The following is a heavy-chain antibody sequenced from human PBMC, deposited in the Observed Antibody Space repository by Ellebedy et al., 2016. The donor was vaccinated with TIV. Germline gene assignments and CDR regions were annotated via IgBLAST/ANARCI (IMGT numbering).Heavy chain of an antibody. D-gene: IGHD5-18*01. CDR2: IKQDGSEK. CDR1: GFTFSSYW. J-gene: IGHJ4*02. Sequence: GESLKISXAASGFTFSSYWMSWVRQAPGKGLEWVANIKQDGSEKYYVDSVKGRFTISRDNAKNSLYLQMNSLRAEDTAVYYCARHGRYSFDYWGQGTLVTVSS. CDR3: ARHGRYSFDY. V-gene: IGHV3-7*01.